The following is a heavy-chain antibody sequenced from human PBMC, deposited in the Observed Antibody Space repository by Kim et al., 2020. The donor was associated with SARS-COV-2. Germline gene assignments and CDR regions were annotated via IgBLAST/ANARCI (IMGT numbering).Heavy chain of an antibody. Sequence: SETLSLTCAVYGGSFSGFYWTWIRQSPGKGLEWIEEIDPTGNTNYNPSLKSRVAISIDTSKKQFSLKLRSVTVADRATYYCATTSGNWRFFDFWGQGTLV. CDR3: ATTSGNWRFFDF. V-gene: IGHV4-34*01. CDR1: GGSFSGFY. D-gene: IGHD3-9*01. CDR2: IDPTGNT. J-gene: IGHJ4*02.